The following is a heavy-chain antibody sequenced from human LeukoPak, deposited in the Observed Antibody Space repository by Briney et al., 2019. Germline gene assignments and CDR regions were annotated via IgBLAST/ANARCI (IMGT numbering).Heavy chain of an antibody. V-gene: IGHV1-2*02. CDR3: AREEAREEARKFKSVGDY. Sequence: ASVKVSCKASGYTFTGYYMHWARQAPGQGLEWMGWINPNSGDTRYAQKFQGRVTMTRDTSISTAYMELSSLRSDDTAVYYCAREEAREEARKFKSVGDYWGQGTLVTVSS. D-gene: IGHD3-16*01. CDR2: INPNSGDT. CDR1: GYTFTGYY. J-gene: IGHJ4*02.